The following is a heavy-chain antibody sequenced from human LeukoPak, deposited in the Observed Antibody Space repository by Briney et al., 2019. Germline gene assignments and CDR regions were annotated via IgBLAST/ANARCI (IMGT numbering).Heavy chain of an antibody. CDR1: GYTFTGYY. D-gene: IGHD3-10*01. V-gene: IGHV1-2*04. Sequence: ASVKVSCKASGYTFTGYYIHWVRQAPGQGLEWMGWINPNSGGTNYAQKFQGWVTMTRDTSISTVYMELSRLKSDDTAVYYCAKVAGYYGSGSHVFEYWGQGTLVTVS. CDR2: INPNSGGT. J-gene: IGHJ4*02. CDR3: AKVAGYYGSGSHVFEY.